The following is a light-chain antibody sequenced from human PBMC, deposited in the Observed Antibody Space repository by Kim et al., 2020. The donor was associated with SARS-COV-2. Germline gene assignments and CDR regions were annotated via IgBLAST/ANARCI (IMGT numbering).Light chain of an antibody. Sequence: GGTVTLTCGSSSEPVTNDHLPSWFQQKPGQAPKTLISGPANKQSWTPARFSGALLGGKAALILSGAQPEGGADYYCLLSYSGRRPVFGGGTQLTVL. V-gene: IGLV7-46*01. CDR3: LLSYSGRRPV. CDR2: GPA. J-gene: IGLJ7*01. CDR1: SEPVTNDHL.